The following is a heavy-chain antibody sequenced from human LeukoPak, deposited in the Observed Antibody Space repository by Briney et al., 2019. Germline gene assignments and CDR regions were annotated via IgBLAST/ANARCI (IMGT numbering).Heavy chain of an antibody. CDR3: ARLDMGYSSSSDAHPYDSSGYYYFDY. J-gene: IGHJ4*02. Sequence: PSETLSLTCTVSGGSISSSSYYWGWIRQPPGKGLEWIGSIYYSGSTYYNPSLKSRVPISVDTSKNQFSLKLSSVTAADTAVYYCARLDMGYSSSSDAHPYDSSGYYYFDYWGQGTLVTVSS. CDR2: IYYSGST. V-gene: IGHV4-39*01. D-gene: IGHD3-22*01. CDR1: GGSISSSSYY.